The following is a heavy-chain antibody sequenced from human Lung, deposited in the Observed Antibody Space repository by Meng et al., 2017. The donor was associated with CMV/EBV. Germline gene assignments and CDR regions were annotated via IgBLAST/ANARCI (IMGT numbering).Heavy chain of an antibody. J-gene: IGHJ5*02. CDR3: ARTNYGDYNWFDP. CDR1: RGSISSGGFY. D-gene: IGHD4-17*01. V-gene: IGHV4-31*03. Sequence: QLQLPEAGPVRVRPSQTLLLQSHVSRGSISSGGFYCRWTRQHPGKGLEGIGYIYYSGSTNYNPSLRSRVAISIDTSKHQFSLKLTSVTAADTAVDFCARTNYGDYNWFDPWGQGTLVTVSS. CDR2: IYYSGST.